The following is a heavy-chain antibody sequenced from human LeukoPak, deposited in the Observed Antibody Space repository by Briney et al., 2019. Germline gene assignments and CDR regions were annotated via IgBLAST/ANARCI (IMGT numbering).Heavy chain of an antibody. D-gene: IGHD4-11*01. CDR2: ITDSGGST. Sequence: RGSLRLSCAASGFTFSRYDMSWVRQAPGKGLEWGSAITDSGGSTYYGDSVRGGFTISRDDSKHTLYLLMNSLRAEATAVYYCAKEDTLTTVTFNYWAREPRSPSPQ. V-gene: IGHV3-23*01. CDR1: GFTFSRYD. CDR3: AKEDTLTTVTFNY. J-gene: IGHJ4*02.